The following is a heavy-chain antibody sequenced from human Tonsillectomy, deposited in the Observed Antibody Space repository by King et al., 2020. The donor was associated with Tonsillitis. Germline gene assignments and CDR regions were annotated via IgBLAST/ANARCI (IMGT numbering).Heavy chain of an antibody. J-gene: IGHJ6*02. V-gene: IGHV4-31*03. CDR2: IYYSGST. D-gene: IGHD4-17*01. CDR3: ARADVRSRLRLPHYGMDV. Sequence: VQLQGSGPGLVKPSQTLSLTCTVSGGSISSGGCYWSWIRQHPGKGLEWIGYIYYSGSTYYNPSLKSRVTISVDTSKNQFSLKLSSVTAADTAVYYCARADVRSRLRLPHYGMDVWGQGTTVTVSS. CDR1: GGSISSGGCY.